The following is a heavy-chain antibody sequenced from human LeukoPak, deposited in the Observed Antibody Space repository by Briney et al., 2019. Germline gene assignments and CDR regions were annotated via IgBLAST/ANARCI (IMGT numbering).Heavy chain of an antibody. CDR3: AKVYYGSGSLKDY. J-gene: IGHJ4*02. CDR2: ISGSGGST. V-gene: IGHV3-23*01. Sequence: GGSLRLSCAASGFTFSSYAMSWVRQAPGKGLEWVSAISGSGGSTYYADSVKGRLTISRDNSKNTLYLQMNSLRAEDTAVYYCAKVYYGSGSLKDYWGQGTLVTVSS. CDR1: GFTFSSYA. D-gene: IGHD3-10*01.